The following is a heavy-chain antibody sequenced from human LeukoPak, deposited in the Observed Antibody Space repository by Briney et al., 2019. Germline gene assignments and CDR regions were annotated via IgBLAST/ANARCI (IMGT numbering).Heavy chain of an antibody. D-gene: IGHD2-2*01. Sequence: PSETLSLTCTVSGGSISSGDYYWSWIRQPPGKGLEWIGYIYYSGSTYYNPSLKSRVTISVDTSKNQFSLKLSPVTAADTAVYYCARHVPAASGWFDPWGQGTLVTVSS. CDR3: ARHVPAASGWFDP. V-gene: IGHV4-30-4*08. J-gene: IGHJ5*02. CDR2: IYYSGST. CDR1: GGSISSGDYY.